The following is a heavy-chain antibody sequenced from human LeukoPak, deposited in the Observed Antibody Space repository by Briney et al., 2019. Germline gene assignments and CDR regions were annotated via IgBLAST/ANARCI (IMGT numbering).Heavy chain of an antibody. D-gene: IGHD3-10*01. V-gene: IGHV1-69*01. J-gene: IGHJ6*03. CDR1: GYTFTSYA. Sequence: KVSCKASGYTFTSYAISWVRQAPGQGLEWMGGIIPIFGTANYAQKFQGRVTITADESTSTAYMELSSLRSEDTAVYYCAMDMVRGVIWDPKAAYYYYMDVWGKGTTVTISS. CDR3: AMDMVRGVIWDPKAAYYYYMDV. CDR2: IIPIFGTA.